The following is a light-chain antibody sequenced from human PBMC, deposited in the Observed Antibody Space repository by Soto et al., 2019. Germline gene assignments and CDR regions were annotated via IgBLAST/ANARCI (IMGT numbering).Light chain of an antibody. CDR2: DAS. Sequence: EIVLTQSPATLSLSPGDRATLSCRASQSVGSYLGWYQQRPGQAPRLLIYDASNWATGIPARFSGSGSGTDFTLTISSLEPEDFPVYYCQQRSDWPSTFGGRTKLEIK. V-gene: IGKV3-11*01. CDR1: QSVGSY. J-gene: IGKJ4*01. CDR3: QQRSDWPST.